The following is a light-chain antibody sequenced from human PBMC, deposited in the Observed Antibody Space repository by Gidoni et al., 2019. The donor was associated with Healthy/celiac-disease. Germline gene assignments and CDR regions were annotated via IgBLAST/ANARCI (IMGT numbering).Light chain of an antibody. CDR1: QSISSY. CDR3: QQRYSTPRT. CDR2: SAP. J-gene: IGKJ1*01. V-gene: IGKV1-39*01. Sequence: DIQLTQSPYYLSASVGDRVTITCRASQSISSYLNWYQQKPVKAPKLLIYSAPRLQSGVPSRFSGNGSGSDLTLTISSLQREDFATYYGQQRYSTPRTFGQGTKVEIK.